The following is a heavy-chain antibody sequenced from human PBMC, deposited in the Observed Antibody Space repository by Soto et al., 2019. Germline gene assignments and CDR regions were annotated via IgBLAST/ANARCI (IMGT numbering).Heavy chain of an antibody. V-gene: IGHV4-59*02. CDR2: MYFGGSF. CDR3: AKDSSIGRITMVRGLAYGMEV. J-gene: IGHJ6*02. CDR1: GDSVSSGY. D-gene: IGHD3-10*01. Sequence: SETLSLTCNVSGDSVSSGYWSWIRQPPGKGLEWIGFMYFGGSFNYNPSLAGRVTISVETSKNQFSMKMTSVTAADTAVYFCAKDSSIGRITMVRGLAYGMEVWGQGTTVTVSS.